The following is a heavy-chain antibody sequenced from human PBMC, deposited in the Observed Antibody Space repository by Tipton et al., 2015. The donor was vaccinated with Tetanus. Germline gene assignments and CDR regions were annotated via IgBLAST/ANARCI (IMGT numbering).Heavy chain of an antibody. CDR1: GGSVSSGSYY. CDR2: IYYSGST. Sequence: LSLTCTVSGGSVSSGSYYWSWIRQPPGKGLEWIGYIYYSGSTNYNPSLKSRVTISVDTSKNQFSLKLSSVTAADTAVYYCARDGYYDILTGYRRGPGLVYWGQGTLVTVSS. J-gene: IGHJ4*02. D-gene: IGHD3-9*01. V-gene: IGHV4-61*01. CDR3: ARDGYYDILTGYRRGPGLVY.